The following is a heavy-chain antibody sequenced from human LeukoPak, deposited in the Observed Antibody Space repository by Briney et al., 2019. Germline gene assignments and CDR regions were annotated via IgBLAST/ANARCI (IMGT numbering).Heavy chain of an antibody. CDR2: IYYSGST. D-gene: IGHD2-2*01. V-gene: IGHV4-39*07. CDR3: ARVAADDIVVVPAAIGWFDP. Sequence: SETQSLTCTVSGGPISSSSYYWGWIRQPPGKGLEWIGSIYYSGSTYYNPSLKSRVTISVDTSKNQFSLKLSSVTAADTAVYYCARVAADDIVVVPAAIGWFDPWGQGTLVTVSS. J-gene: IGHJ5*02. CDR1: GGPISSSSYY.